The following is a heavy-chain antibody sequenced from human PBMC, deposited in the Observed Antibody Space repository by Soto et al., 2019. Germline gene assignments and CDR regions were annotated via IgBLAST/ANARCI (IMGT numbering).Heavy chain of an antibody. CDR1: GYTLTELS. D-gene: IGHD6-13*01. Sequence: VAAVKVSCKVSGYTLTELSMHWVRQAPGKGLEWMGGFDPEDGETIYAQKFQGRVTMTEDTSTDTAYMELSSLRSEDTAVYYCATTSFSSSWQRGYNWFDPWGQGTLVTVSS. CDR3: ATTSFSSSWQRGYNWFDP. CDR2: FDPEDGET. J-gene: IGHJ5*02. V-gene: IGHV1-24*01.